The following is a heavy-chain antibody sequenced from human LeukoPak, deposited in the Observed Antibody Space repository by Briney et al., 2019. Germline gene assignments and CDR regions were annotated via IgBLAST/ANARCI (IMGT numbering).Heavy chain of an antibody. J-gene: IGHJ4*02. CDR1: GFSLRGYA. CDR2: ISYDGRDQ. Sequence: GRSLRLSCVASGFSLRGYAMHWVRQAPGKGGLEWVTMISYDGRDQYYADSVKGRFTISRDDSKNTLFLQMNSLRVEDTAMYHCARIGLGVSFGSGFDYWGQGTLVTVIS. D-gene: IGHD3-10*01. CDR3: ARIGLGVSFGSGFDY. V-gene: IGHV3-30-3*01.